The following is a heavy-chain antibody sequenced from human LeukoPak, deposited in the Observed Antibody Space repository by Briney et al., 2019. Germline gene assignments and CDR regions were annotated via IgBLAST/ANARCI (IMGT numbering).Heavy chain of an antibody. CDR3: ARDGYSSGWTESWFDP. CDR2: IWYDGSNK. D-gene: IGHD6-19*01. V-gene: IGHV3-33*01. J-gene: IGHJ5*02. CDR1: GFTFSSYG. Sequence: GGSLRLSCAASGFTFSSYGMHWVRQAPGKGLEWVAVIWYDGSNKYYADSVKGRFTISRDNSKNTLYLQMNSLRAEDTAVYYCARDGYSSGWTESWFDPWGQGTLVTVSS.